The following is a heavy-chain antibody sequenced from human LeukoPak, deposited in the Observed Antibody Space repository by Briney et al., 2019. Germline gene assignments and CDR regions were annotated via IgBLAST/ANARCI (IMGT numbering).Heavy chain of an antibody. CDR1: GFTFSSYW. V-gene: IGHV3-7*01. CDR2: IKQDGSDK. Sequence: GGSLRLSCAASGFTFSSYWMSWVRQAPGKGPEWVANIKQDGSDKYYVDSVKGRFTISRDNAKNSLYLQMNSLRADDTAVYYCKKNPGCGNQVEPWGQGTLVTVSS. D-gene: IGHD1-14*01. J-gene: IGHJ4*02. CDR3: KKNPGCGNQVEP.